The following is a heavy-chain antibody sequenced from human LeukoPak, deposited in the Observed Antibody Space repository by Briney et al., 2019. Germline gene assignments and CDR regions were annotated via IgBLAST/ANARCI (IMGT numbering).Heavy chain of an antibody. V-gene: IGHV3-23*01. Sequence: GGSLRLSCAASGVTLSFFAMIGVRQPPGEGLEGVASISPSGGEIHYADSVRGRFTISRDNSKSTLSLQMNSLRAEDTAIYYCATYRQVLLPLESWGQGTLVTVSS. J-gene: IGHJ5*02. CDR3: ATYRQVLLPLES. CDR1: GVTLSFFA. CDR2: ISPSGGEI. D-gene: IGHD2-8*02.